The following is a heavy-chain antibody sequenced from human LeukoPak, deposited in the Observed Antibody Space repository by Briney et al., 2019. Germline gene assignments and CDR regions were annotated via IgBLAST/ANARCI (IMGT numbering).Heavy chain of an antibody. CDR2: IYSGGAT. J-gene: IGHJ4*02. Sequence: GGSLRLSCAAFGCSVSTKYMSWIRQAPGKGPEWVSAIYSGGATYYADSVRGRFTISRDSSKNTLYLQMNSLRAEDTAVYYCARDDPDLNYGSPFIDWGQGTLVTVSS. V-gene: IGHV3-66*01. CDR3: ARDDPDLNYGSPFID. CDR1: GCSVSTKY. D-gene: IGHD4-17*01.